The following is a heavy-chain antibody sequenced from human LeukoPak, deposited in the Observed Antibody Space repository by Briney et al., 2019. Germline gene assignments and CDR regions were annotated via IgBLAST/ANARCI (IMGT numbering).Heavy chain of an antibody. CDR1: GFTFSSYA. D-gene: IGHD3-10*01. CDR2: ISGSGGST. J-gene: IGHJ4*02. Sequence: PGGSLRLSCAASGFTFSSYAIRWVRQAPGKGLEWVSAISGSGGSTYYADSVKGRFTISRDNSKNTLYLQMNSLRAEDTAVYYCAKDRYYGSGSYFYFDYWGQGTLVTVSS. CDR3: AKDRYYGSGSYFYFDY. V-gene: IGHV3-23*01.